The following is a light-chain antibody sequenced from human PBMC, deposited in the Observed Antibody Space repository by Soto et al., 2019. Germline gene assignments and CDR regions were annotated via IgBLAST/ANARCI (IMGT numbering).Light chain of an antibody. CDR3: SSYTSSSTLVV. J-gene: IGLJ2*01. CDR2: EVS. CDR1: SSDVGGYIY. Sequence: QSALTQPPSASGSPGQSVTISCTGTSSDVGGYIYVSWYQHYPGKAPKLLLYEVSNRPSGVPDRFSGSKSGNTASLTVSGLQAEDEADYYCSSYTSSSTLVVFGGGTKLTVL. V-gene: IGLV2-8*01.